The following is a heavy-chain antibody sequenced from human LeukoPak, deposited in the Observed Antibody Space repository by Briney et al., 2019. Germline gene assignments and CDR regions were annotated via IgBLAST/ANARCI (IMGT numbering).Heavy chain of an antibody. CDR2: IKQDGSEK. Sequence: GGSLRLSCAASGFTFSSYWMSWVRQAPGKGLEWVANIKQDGSEKYYMDSVKGRFTISRDNAKNSLYLQMNSLRAEDTALYYCAKSRSSSWSLAYFDYWGQGTLVTVSS. D-gene: IGHD6-13*01. CDR1: GFTFSSYW. CDR3: AKSRSSSWSLAYFDY. V-gene: IGHV3-7*03. J-gene: IGHJ4*02.